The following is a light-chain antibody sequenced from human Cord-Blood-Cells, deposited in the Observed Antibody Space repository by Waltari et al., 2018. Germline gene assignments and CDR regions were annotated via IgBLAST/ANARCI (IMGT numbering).Light chain of an antibody. CDR1: QSVSSSY. V-gene: IGKV3-20*01. CDR2: GAS. Sequence: EIVLTQSPGTLSLSPGERATLSCRASQSVSSSYLAWYQQKPGQAPRLLIYGASSSATGIPDRFSGSGSGTDFTRTISRLEPEDFAVYYCQQYGSSPRFTFGGGTKVEIK. CDR3: QQYGSSPRFT. J-gene: IGKJ4*01.